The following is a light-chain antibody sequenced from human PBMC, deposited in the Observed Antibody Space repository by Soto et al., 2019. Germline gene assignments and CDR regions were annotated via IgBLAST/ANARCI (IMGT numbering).Light chain of an antibody. CDR2: DNN. CDR3: ATWDGSLPGEV. Sequence: QSALTQSPSVSAAPGQKVTISCSGSSSNIGNNHVSWYQQLPGTAPKLLIYDNNKRPSGIPDRFSGSKSGTSGTLDITGLQTGDEADYYCATWDGSLPGEVFGGGTKLTVL. J-gene: IGLJ2*01. V-gene: IGLV1-51*01. CDR1: SSNIGNNH.